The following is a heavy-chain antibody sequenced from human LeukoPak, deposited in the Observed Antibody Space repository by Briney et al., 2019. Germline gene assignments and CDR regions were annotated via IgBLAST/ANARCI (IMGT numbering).Heavy chain of an antibody. J-gene: IGHJ4*02. Sequence: PGGSLRLSCTASGFTFGDYAMSWVRQAPGKGLEWVGFIRSKAYGGTTEYAASVKGRFTISRDDSKSIAYLQMNSLKTEDTAVYYCTRPDYYGSGSYSLWGQGTLVTVSS. V-gene: IGHV3-49*04. D-gene: IGHD3-10*01. CDR1: GFTFGDYA. CDR3: TRPDYYGSGSYSL. CDR2: IRSKAYGGTT.